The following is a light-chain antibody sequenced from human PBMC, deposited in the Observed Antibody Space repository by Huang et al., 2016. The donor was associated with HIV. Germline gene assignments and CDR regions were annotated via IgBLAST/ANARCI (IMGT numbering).Light chain of an antibody. J-gene: IGKJ4*01. CDR2: GAT. CDR1: QNISSH. Sequence: DIQMTQSPSSLSASVGDRVTITCRASQNISSHLNWYQQKPGTAPKLLIYGATSLQTGVPSRYTGSGSVTDFSLTISSLQPEDFATYDCQQTYSTPSLTFGGGTKVEIK. V-gene: IGKV1-39*01. CDR3: QQTYSTPSLT.